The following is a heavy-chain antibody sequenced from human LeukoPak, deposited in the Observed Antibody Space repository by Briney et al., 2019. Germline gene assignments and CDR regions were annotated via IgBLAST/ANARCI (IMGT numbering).Heavy chain of an antibody. CDR1: GFTFSSYS. V-gene: IGHV3-21*04. J-gene: IGHJ4*02. Sequence: GGSLRLSCAASGFTFSSYSMNWVRQAPGKGLEWVSSISSSSSYIYYADSVKGRFTISRDNAKNSLFLQMNSLRAEDTAVYYCAALAVAGYLPLDYWGQGTLVTVSS. CDR2: ISSSSSYI. D-gene: IGHD6-19*01. CDR3: AALAVAGYLPLDY.